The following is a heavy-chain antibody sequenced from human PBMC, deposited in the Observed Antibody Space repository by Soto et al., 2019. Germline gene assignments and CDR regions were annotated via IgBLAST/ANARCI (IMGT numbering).Heavy chain of an antibody. CDR1: GGTFSSYA. D-gene: IGHD6-13*01. J-gene: IGHJ6*02. CDR3: ARGSSSWYPPFSAYYYYYGMDV. Sequence: SVKVSCKASGGTFSSYAISWVRQAPGQGLEWMGGIIPIFGTANYAQKFQGRVTITADESTSTAYMELSSLRSEDTAVYYCARGSSSWYPPFSAYYYYYGMDVWGQGTTVTVS. CDR2: IIPIFGTA. V-gene: IGHV1-69*13.